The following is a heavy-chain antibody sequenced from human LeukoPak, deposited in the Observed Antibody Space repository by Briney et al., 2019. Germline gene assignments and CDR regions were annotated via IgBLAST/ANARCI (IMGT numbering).Heavy chain of an antibody. CDR3: ASFCSSTSCYGGY. Sequence: PSQTLSLTCTVSGVSISSGDYYWRWIRQPPGKGLEWIGYIYYSGSTYYNPSLKSRITISVDTSKNQFSLKLSSVTAADTAVYYCASFCSSTSCYGGYWGQGTLVTVSS. V-gene: IGHV4-30-4*01. D-gene: IGHD2-2*01. CDR2: IYYSGST. CDR1: GVSISSGDYY. J-gene: IGHJ4*02.